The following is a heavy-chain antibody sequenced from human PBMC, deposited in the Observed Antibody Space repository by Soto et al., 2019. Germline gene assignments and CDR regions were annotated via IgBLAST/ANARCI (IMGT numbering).Heavy chain of an antibody. D-gene: IGHD6-19*01. V-gene: IGHV1-46*01. Sequence: QVQLVQSGAEVKKPGASVEVSCTASGYSFTAYYVHWVRQAPGQGLEWMGIINPIGGSATYAQKFQGRVTMTRDTSTSTVYMELTSLTSEDTAVYFCARGLHHPGRWYTSGIRFAYWGQGTLVTVSS. J-gene: IGHJ4*02. CDR1: GYSFTAYY. CDR2: INPIGGSA. CDR3: ARGLHHPGRWYTSGIRFAY.